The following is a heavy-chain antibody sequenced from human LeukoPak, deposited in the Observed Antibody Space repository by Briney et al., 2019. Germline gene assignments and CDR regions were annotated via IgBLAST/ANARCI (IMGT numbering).Heavy chain of an antibody. CDR3: ARGPVSYFDSSGILYRD. Sequence: SQTLSLTCAISGDSVSSNSAAWNWIRQSPSRGLEWLGRTYYRSKWYNDYAVSVKSRITINPDTSKNQFSLQLNSVTPEDTAVYYCARGPVSYFDSSGILYRDWGQGTLVTASS. CDR2: TYYRSKWYN. J-gene: IGHJ4*02. D-gene: IGHD3-22*01. CDR1: GDSVSSNSAA. V-gene: IGHV6-1*01.